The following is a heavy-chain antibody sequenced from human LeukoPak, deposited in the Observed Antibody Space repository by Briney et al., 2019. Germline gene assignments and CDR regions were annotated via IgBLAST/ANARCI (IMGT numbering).Heavy chain of an antibody. V-gene: IGHV3-30*18. J-gene: IGHJ4*02. Sequence: GGSLRLSCAASGLNFCSYGMHLVDQAAGKGLEWVAVISYDGSNKYFADSVKGRFTISRDNSKNTLYLQMNSLRAEDTAVYYCAKKGRFDYWGQGTLVTVSS. CDR2: ISYDGSNK. CDR1: GLNFCSYG. CDR3: AKKGRFDY.